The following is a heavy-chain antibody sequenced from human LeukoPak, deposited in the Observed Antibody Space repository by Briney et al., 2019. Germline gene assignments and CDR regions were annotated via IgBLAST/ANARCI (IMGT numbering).Heavy chain of an antibody. CDR2: INPNSGGT. V-gene: IGHV1-2*02. CDR3: ARADEGGSGRGT. D-gene: IGHD6-19*01. Sequence: GASVKVSCKASGYTFTGYYMHWVRQAPGQGLEWMGWINPNSGGTNYAQKFQGRVTMTRDTSISTAYMELRSLRSDDTAVYYCARADEGGSGRGTWGQGTLVTVSS. CDR1: GYTFTGYY. J-gene: IGHJ4*02.